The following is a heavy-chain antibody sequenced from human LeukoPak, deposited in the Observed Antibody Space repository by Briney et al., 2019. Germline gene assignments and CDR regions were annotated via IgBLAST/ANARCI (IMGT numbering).Heavy chain of an antibody. Sequence: GSSVTVSFTASVGTFSIYAISWVRLAPGQGLEWMGRIITILGIANYAQKFQGRVTITADKSTSTAYMELSSLRSEDTAVYYCARIFNSGSYSFDYWGQGTLVTVSS. CDR1: VGTFSIYA. J-gene: IGHJ4*02. CDR2: IITILGIA. V-gene: IGHV1-69*04. D-gene: IGHD1-26*01. CDR3: ARIFNSGSYSFDY.